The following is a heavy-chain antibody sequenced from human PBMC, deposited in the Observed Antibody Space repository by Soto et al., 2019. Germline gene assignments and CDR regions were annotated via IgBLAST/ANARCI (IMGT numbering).Heavy chain of an antibody. D-gene: IGHD3-16*01. Sequence: GASVKVSCKASGYTFTSYAMHWVRQAPGQRLEWMRWNNAGNGNTKYSQKFQGRVTITRDTSASTAYMELSSLRSEDTAVYYCARDGTMITKRPFDYWGQGTLVTVSS. CDR1: GYTFTSYA. CDR3: ARDGTMITKRPFDY. V-gene: IGHV1-3*01. CDR2: NNAGNGNT. J-gene: IGHJ4*02.